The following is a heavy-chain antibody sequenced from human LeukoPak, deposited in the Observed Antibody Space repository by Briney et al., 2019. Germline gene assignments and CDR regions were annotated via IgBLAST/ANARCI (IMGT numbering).Heavy chain of an antibody. CDR1: DDSISDYY. CDR3: ARDSIDHYAFDI. J-gene: IGHJ3*02. Sequence: SETLSLTCTVSDDSISDYYRGWIRQPPGKGLEWIGYFHNSGTSTYNPSLKSRVTISADTSKNQFSLKLNSLTTADTAVYYCARDSIDHYAFDIWGQGTMVTVSS. V-gene: IGHV4-59*01. CDR2: FHNSGTS.